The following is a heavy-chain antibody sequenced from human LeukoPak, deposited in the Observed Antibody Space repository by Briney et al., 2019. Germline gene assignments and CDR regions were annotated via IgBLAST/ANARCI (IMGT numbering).Heavy chain of an antibody. CDR3: ARAGIAVAGTRMAS. CDR1: GYSFTSYG. V-gene: IGHV1-18*01. CDR2: ISAYNGNT. Sequence: GESLKISCKGSGYSFTSYGISWVRQAPGQGLEWMGWISAYNGNTNYAQKLQGRVTMTTDTSTSTAYMELRSLRSDDTAVYYCARAGIAVAGTRMASWGQGTLVTVSS. D-gene: IGHD6-19*01. J-gene: IGHJ5*02.